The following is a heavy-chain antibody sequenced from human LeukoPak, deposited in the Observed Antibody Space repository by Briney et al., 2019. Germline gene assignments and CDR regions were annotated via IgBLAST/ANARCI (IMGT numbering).Heavy chain of an antibody. CDR3: TKSSSWDTSYDY. J-gene: IGHJ4*02. D-gene: IGHD6-13*01. CDR2: ISAYNGNT. CDR1: GYTFTSYG. Sequence: ASVKVSCKASGYTFTSYGICWVRQAPGQGLEWMGWISAYNGNTNYAQKLQGRVTMTTDTSTSTAYMELRSLRSDDTAVYYCTKSSSWDTSYDYWGQGTLVTVSS. V-gene: IGHV1-18*01.